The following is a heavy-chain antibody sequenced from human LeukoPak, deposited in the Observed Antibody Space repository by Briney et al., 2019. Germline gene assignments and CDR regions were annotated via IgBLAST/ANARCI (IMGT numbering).Heavy chain of an antibody. V-gene: IGHV3-15*01. D-gene: IGHD1-1*01. Sequence: KSGGSLRLSCAASGFTFSNARMSWVRQAPGKGLEWVGRIKSKTDGGTTDYAAPVKGRFTISRDDSKNTLYLQMNSLRTEDTAVYYCSTSGRGAWSVGYWGQGTLVTVSS. CDR3: STSGRGAWSVGY. CDR1: GFTFSNAR. CDR2: IKSKTDGGTT. J-gene: IGHJ4*02.